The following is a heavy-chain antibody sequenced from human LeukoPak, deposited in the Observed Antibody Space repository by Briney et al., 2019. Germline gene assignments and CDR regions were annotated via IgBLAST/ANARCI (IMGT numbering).Heavy chain of an antibody. J-gene: IGHJ4*02. CDR2: IYSGGST. V-gene: IGHV3-66*01. CDR3: YSMIVVEIRVISDY. Sequence: GGSLTLSCAVSGFTVSSIYMSWVRQAPGKGLEWVSVIYSGGSTYYADSVKGRFTISRDNSKNTLYLQMNSLRAEDTAVYYCYSMIVVEIRVISDYWGQGTLVTVSS. D-gene: IGHD3-22*01. CDR1: GFTVSSIY.